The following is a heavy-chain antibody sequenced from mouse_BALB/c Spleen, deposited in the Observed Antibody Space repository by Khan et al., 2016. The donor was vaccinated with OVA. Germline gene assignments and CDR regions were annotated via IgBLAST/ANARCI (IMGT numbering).Heavy chain of an antibody. V-gene: IGHV1-7*01. D-gene: IGHD1-1*01. J-gene: IGHJ3*01. CDR1: GYTFTSYW. CDR3: VNHGSRSAWFTY. CDR2: INPSTGYT. Sequence: VQLHESGAELAKPGASVKMSCKASGYTFTSYWMHWVKQRPGQGLEWIGYINPSTGYTEYNQRFKDKATLTADKSSSTAYMQLSSLTSEDSAVYYCVNHGSRSAWFTYWGQGTLVTVPA.